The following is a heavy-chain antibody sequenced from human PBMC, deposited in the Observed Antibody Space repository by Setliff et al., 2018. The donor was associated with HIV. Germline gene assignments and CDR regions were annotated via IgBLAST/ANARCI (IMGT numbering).Heavy chain of an antibody. CDR3: ARSPGVDTNMAFDY. Sequence: TLSLTCTVSGGSIINNFWSWIRLPPGKGLEYIGYIYYSGNTDYNPSLKSRVTISVDRSKNQFSLKLNSVTAADTAVYYCARSPGVDTNMAFDYWGQGMLVTSPQ. J-gene: IGHJ4*02. CDR1: GGSIINNF. CDR2: IYYSGNT. D-gene: IGHD5-18*01. V-gene: IGHV4-59*01.